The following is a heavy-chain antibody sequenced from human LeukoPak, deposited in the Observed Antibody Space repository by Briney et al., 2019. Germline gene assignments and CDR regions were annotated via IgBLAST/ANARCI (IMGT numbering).Heavy chain of an antibody. J-gene: IGHJ4*02. V-gene: IGHV1-69*05. CDR1: GGTFSSYA. D-gene: IGHD2-2*01. Sequence: SVKVSCKASGGTFSSYAISWVRQAPGQGLEWMGGIIPIFGTANYAQKFQGRVTITTDESTSTAYMELSSLRSEDTAVYYCARAEPYCSSTSCYYDYWGQGTLVTVSS. CDR3: ARAEPYCSSTSCYYDY. CDR2: IIPIFGTA.